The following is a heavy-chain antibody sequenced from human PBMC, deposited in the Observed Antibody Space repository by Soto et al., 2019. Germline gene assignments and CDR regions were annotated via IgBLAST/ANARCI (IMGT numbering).Heavy chain of an antibody. CDR2: IDHSDNT. CDR1: GGSFSGYY. D-gene: IGHD6-19*01. CDR3: ARLIAVASTGLYYFES. V-gene: IGHV4-34*01. Sequence: SENLSLTCAVYGGSFSGYYWSWIRQPPGKGLEWIGAIDHSDNTNYNPSLKSRVTISVDTSKNQFSQKLRSVTAADTAVYYCARLIAVASTGLYYFESWGQGTLVTVSS. J-gene: IGHJ4*02.